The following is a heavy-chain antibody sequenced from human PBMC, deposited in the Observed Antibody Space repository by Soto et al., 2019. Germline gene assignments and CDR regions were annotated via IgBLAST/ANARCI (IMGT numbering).Heavy chain of an antibody. J-gene: IGHJ5*02. CDR3: AKSGCTNGVCCWFDP. V-gene: IGHV3-23*01. CDR1: RFTFSSYA. CDR2: ISGSGGST. Sequence: EVQLLESGGGLVQPGGSLRLSCAASRFTFSSYAMSWVRQSPGKGLEWVSAISGSGGSTYYADSVKGRFTISRDNSKNTLYLQMNSLRAEDTALYYCAKSGCTNGVCCWFDPWGQGTLVTVSS. D-gene: IGHD2-8*01.